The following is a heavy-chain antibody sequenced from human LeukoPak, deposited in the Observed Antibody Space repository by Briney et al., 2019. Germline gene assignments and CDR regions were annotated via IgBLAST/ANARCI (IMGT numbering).Heavy chain of an antibody. V-gene: IGHV3-53*01. J-gene: IGHJ1*01. Sequence: GGSLRLSCAASGFTVSSNYMTWVRQAPGEGLQWVSVMYGDGNTHYADSVEGRFTISRDNSKNTLYLQMNSLRAEDTAVYYCARDVCSITSCSEHWGQGTLVTVSS. D-gene: IGHD2-2*01. CDR1: GFTVSSNY. CDR2: MYGDGNT. CDR3: ARDVCSITSCSEH.